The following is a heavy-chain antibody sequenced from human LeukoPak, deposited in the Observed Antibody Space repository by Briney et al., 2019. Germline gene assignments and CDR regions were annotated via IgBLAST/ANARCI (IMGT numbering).Heavy chain of an antibody. CDR3: ARVNGDYHDAFDI. D-gene: IGHD4-17*01. CDR1: GGSLGISNW. CDR2: IYQSGST. Sequence: PSETLSLTCAVSGGSLGISNWWSWVRQPPGKGLEWLGEIYQSGSTNYNPSLRSRATISVDKSKNQLSLKLSSVTAADTAVYYCARVNGDYHDAFDIWGQGTMVTVSS. J-gene: IGHJ3*02. V-gene: IGHV4-4*02.